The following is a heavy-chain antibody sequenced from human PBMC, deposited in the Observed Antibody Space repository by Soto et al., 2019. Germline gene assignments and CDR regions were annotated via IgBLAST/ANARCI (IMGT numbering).Heavy chain of an antibody. CDR1: GGTFNNHA. V-gene: IGHV1-69*01. Sequence: QVQLVQSGAEVNKPGSSVKVSCKASGGTFNNHAINWVRQAPGQGLEWMGGIFPILGTSNYAQTFQGSVSITADESTRTGYMELSSLRSEDTAVYYCVRGKMTEIATMWSDTEFDPRGHGTLVTVSS. J-gene: IGHJ5*02. D-gene: IGHD2-21*01. CDR2: IFPILGTS. CDR3: VRGKMTEIATMWSDTEFDP.